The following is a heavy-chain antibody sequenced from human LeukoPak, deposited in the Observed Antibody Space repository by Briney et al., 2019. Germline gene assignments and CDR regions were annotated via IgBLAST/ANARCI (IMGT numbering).Heavy chain of an antibody. CDR3: ARRVVRITGTTTHYYYGMDV. CDR1: GFTFSSYA. D-gene: IGHD1-7*01. Sequence: PGASLSLSCAASGFTFSSYAMSCVRHAPGGGLEWVSAISGSGGSTYYADSVKGRFTISRDNSKNTQYLQMNSLRAEDTAVYYCARRVVRITGTTTHYYYGMDVWGQGTTVTVSS. J-gene: IGHJ6*02. CDR2: ISGSGGST. V-gene: IGHV3-23*01.